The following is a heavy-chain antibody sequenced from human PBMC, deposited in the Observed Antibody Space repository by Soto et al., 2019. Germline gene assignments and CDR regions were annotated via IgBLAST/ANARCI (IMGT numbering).Heavy chain of an antibody. CDR3: ARETPVSSYFDD. CDR1: GFTFSSYA. V-gene: IGHV3-30-3*01. J-gene: IGHJ4*02. Sequence: SLRLSCAASGFTFSSYAMHWVRQAPGKGLEWVAVISYDGSNKYYADSVKGRFTISRDNSKNTLYLQMNSLRAEDTAVYYCARETPVSSYFDDWGQGTLVTVSS. D-gene: IGHD2-2*01. CDR2: ISYDGSNK.